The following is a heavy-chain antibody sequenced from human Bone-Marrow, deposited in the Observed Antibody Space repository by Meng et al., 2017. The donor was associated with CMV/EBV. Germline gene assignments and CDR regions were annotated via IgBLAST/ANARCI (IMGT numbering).Heavy chain of an antibody. J-gene: IGHJ6*02. Sequence: SETLSLTCTVSGASISTSSYYWGWIRQPPGKGLEWIGSIYYSGSTYYNPSLKSRVTISVDTSKNHFSLKLSSVTPADTAVYYCARVGAVGSSTPKDVWGQGTTVTVSS. D-gene: IGHD2-2*01. CDR2: IYYSGST. V-gene: IGHV4-39*07. CDR1: GASISTSSYY. CDR3: ARVGAVGSSTPKDV.